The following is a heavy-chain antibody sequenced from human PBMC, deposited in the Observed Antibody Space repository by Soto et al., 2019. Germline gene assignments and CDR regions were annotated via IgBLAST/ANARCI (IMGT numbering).Heavy chain of an antibody. CDR2: ISGYNGNT. Sequence: ASVKVSCKSSGYTFSMSGISWVRQAPGQGLEWMGWISGYNGNTNYEQKFQDRVTMTTDTSTSTAYMELSSLRSEDTAVYYCARDLLWAEDGDGYNIKASNWFDPWGQGTLVTVSS. CDR1: GYTFSMSG. CDR3: ARDLLWAEDGDGYNIKASNWFDP. V-gene: IGHV1-18*01. J-gene: IGHJ5*02. D-gene: IGHD5-12*01.